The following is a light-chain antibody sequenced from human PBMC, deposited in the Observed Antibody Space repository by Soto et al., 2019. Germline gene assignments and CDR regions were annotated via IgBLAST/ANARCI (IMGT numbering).Light chain of an antibody. Sequence: EIVMTQSPLTLSVSPGERATLSCRASQSVYNTLAWYQQKPGQAPRLLIYGASTRATGIPARFSGSGSGTEFTLTISSLQSEDFATYYCQQYNKWPLTFGEGTKVEIK. J-gene: IGKJ4*01. CDR1: QSVYNT. CDR2: GAS. V-gene: IGKV3-15*01. CDR3: QQYNKWPLT.